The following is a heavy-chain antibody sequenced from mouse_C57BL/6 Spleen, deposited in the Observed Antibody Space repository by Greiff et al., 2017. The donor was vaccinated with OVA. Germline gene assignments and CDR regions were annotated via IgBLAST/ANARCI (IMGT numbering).Heavy chain of an antibody. J-gene: IGHJ2*01. Sequence: EVKVEESGGGLVKPGGSLKLSCAASGFTFSSYTMSWVRQTPEKRLEWVATISGGGGNTYYPDSVKGRFTISRDNAKNTLYLQMSSLRSEDTALYYCARHDGSTYFDYWGQGTTLTVSS. CDR1: GFTFSSYT. CDR2: ISGGGGNT. V-gene: IGHV5-9*01. D-gene: IGHD1-1*01. CDR3: ARHDGSTYFDY.